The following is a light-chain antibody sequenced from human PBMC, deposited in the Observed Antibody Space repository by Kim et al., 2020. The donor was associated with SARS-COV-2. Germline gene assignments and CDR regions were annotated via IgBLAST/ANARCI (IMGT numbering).Light chain of an antibody. J-gene: IGKJ1*01. CDR1: QSISSSY. CDR3: QQYADSPRT. CDR2: AAS. Sequence: EIVLTQSPGTLSLSPGERATLSCRASQSISSSYLAWYQQKPGQAPRLLIHAASNRATGIPDRFSGSGSGTDFTLTISRLEPEDFAVYYCQQYADSPRTFGQGTKVDIK. V-gene: IGKV3-20*01.